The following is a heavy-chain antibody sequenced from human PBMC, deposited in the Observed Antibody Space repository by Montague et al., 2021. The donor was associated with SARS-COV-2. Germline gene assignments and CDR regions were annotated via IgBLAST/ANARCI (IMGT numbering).Heavy chain of an antibody. CDR2: VNQSGTT. CDR1: DGSFSNYY. Sequence: SETLSLTCAIADGSFSNYYWSWIRQPPGKGLEWIGEVNQSGTTIYNPSVKSGVTISEDTSKNQFYLTLNSVTAADTAVYYCARGRRPVVVPVAGPAGGAFDIWGQGTMVNLS. J-gene: IGHJ3*02. D-gene: IGHD2-2*01. CDR3: ARGRRPVVVPVAGPAGGAFDI. V-gene: IGHV4-34*01.